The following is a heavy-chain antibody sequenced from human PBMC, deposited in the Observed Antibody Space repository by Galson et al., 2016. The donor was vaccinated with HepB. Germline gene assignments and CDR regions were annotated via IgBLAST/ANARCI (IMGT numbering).Heavy chain of an antibody. D-gene: IGHD3-3*01. CDR1: GFTLSDSY. CDR2: ISRNSGGVAI. J-gene: IGHJ4*02. Sequence: SLRLSCAASGFTLSDSYMAWIRLAPGKGLEWISYISRNSGGVAIYYADSVQGRFTIPRDNAKNPLSLQMNSLGAEDTAVYYCARGVGFYTWGQGTRVTVSS. V-gene: IGHV3-11*01. CDR3: ARGVGFYT.